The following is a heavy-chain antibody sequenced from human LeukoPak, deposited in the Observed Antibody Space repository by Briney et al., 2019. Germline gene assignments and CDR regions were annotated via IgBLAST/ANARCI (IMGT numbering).Heavy chain of an antibody. CDR2: ISSSSSYI. CDR1: GFTFSSHA. J-gene: IGHJ4*02. D-gene: IGHD1-1*01. CDR3: ARDQAAQQQLDQ. Sequence: GGSLRLSCAASGFTFSSHAMHWVRQAPGKGLEWVSSISSSSSYIYYADSVKGRFTISRDNAKNSLYLQMNSLRAEDTAVYYCARDQAAQQQLDQWGQGTLVTVSS. V-gene: IGHV3-21*01.